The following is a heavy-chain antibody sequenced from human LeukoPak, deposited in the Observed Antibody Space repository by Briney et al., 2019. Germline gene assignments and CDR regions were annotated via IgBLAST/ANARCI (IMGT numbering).Heavy chain of an antibody. Sequence: ASVKVSCKASGYTFTSYGISWVRQAPGQGLEWMGCISAYNGNTNYAQKLQGRVTMTTDTSTSTAYMELRSLRSDDTAVYYCARVSTPYSSSWYGVIWFDPWGQGTLVTVSS. CDR2: ISAYNGNT. V-gene: IGHV1-18*01. D-gene: IGHD6-13*01. CDR3: ARVSTPYSSSWYGVIWFDP. J-gene: IGHJ5*02. CDR1: GYTFTSYG.